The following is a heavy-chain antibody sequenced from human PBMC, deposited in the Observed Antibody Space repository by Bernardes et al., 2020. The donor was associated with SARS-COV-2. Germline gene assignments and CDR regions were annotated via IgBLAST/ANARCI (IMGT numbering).Heavy chain of an antibody. D-gene: IGHD4-17*01. CDR2: IYHSGSS. CDR1: GASIPSSSSY. Sequence: SQTLSLTCSVSGASIPSSSSYWGWIRQPPGKGLEWIGSIYHSGSSFYNPSLKSRVTVAVDTSRNQFSLKMSSVTAADMAVYYCVTHTATTFYVFDTWGRGTMVSVS. J-gene: IGHJ3*02. CDR3: VTHTATTFYVFDT. V-gene: IGHV4-39*01.